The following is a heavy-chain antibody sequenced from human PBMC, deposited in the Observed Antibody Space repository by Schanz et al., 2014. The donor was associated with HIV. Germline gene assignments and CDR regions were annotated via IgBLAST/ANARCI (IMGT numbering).Heavy chain of an antibody. Sequence: EVQLVESGGGLVKRGGSLRLSCVVSGLIFRTYDMNWVRQAPGKGLEWVSAISGSGGSTYYADSVKGRFTISRDNSKNTLYLQMNSLRAEDTAVYYCAKDAVTLIVQGRFDPWGQGTLVTVSS. J-gene: IGHJ5*02. CDR1: GLIFRTYD. D-gene: IGHD3-22*01. CDR2: ISGSGGST. CDR3: AKDAVTLIVQGRFDP. V-gene: IGHV3-23*04.